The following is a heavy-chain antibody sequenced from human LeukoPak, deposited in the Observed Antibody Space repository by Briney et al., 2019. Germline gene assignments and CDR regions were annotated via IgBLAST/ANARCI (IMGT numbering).Heavy chain of an antibody. CDR3: AIPGPYFSYYGVDV. D-gene: IGHD2/OR15-2a*01. J-gene: IGHJ6*02. CDR2: VYYSGTT. CDR1: GGSISSSNRY. Sequence: SETLSLTCTVSGGSISSSNRYWGWIRQPPGKGLEWIGNVYYSGTTYYNPSLKSRVTISVDTSKNQFSLKLRSVTAADTAVYYCAIPGPYFSYYGVDVWGQGTTVTVSS. V-gene: IGHV4-39*01.